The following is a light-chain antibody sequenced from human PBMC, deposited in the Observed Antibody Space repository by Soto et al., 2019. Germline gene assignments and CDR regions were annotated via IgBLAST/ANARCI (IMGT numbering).Light chain of an antibody. CDR1: QSLLHITGETF. CDR2: EVS. CDR3: MQSKHLPPT. Sequence: DVVMTQTPLSLSVAPGQPASISCKSSQSLLHITGETFLFWYLQKPGQSPQLLIYEVSTRVSGVPDRFSGSGSGTDFSLEISRVETDDVGIYYCMQSKHLPPTFGQGTRLEIK. J-gene: IGKJ5*01. V-gene: IGKV2D-29*02.